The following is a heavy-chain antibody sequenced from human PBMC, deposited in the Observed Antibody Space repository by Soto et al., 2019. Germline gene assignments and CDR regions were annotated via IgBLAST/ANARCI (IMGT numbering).Heavy chain of an antibody. J-gene: IGHJ6*02. D-gene: IGHD3-3*01. Sequence: SETLSLTCTVSGGSISSYYWSWIRQPPGKGLEWIGYIYYSGSTNYNPSLKSRVTISVDTSKNQFSLKLSSVTAADTAVYYCARAVLEWTPSYYYYYYGMDVWGQGTPVTVSS. V-gene: IGHV4-59*01. CDR3: ARAVLEWTPSYYYYYYGMDV. CDR1: GGSISSYY. CDR2: IYYSGST.